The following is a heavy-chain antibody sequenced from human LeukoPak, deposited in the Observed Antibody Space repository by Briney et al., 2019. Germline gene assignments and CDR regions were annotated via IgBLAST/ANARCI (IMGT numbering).Heavy chain of an antibody. J-gene: IGHJ3*02. D-gene: IGHD2-21*01. CDR2: IYYSGST. CDR1: GGSISSSSYY. V-gene: IGHV4-61*01. Sequence: SQTLSLTCTVSGGSISSSSYYWSWIRQPPGKGLEWIGYIYYSGSTNYNPSLKSRVTISVDTSKNQFSLKLSSVTAADTAVYYCARGLTQVAFDIWGQGTMVTVSS. CDR3: ARGLTQVAFDI.